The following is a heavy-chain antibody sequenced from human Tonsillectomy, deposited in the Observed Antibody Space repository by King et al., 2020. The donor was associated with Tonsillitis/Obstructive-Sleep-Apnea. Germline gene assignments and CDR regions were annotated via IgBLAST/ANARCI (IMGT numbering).Heavy chain of an antibody. V-gene: IGHV7-4-1*02. D-gene: IGHD6-13*01. Sequence: VQLVQSGSELKKPGASVKVSCKASGYTFTTFAMHWVRQAPGQGLEWMGWINTRTGNPTYAQGFTGRFVFSLDTSVNSAYLQISTLKGEDTAVYYCARTAGPPYFDYWGQGSLVTVSS. CDR1: GYTFTTFA. CDR3: ARTAGPPYFDY. CDR2: INTRTGNP. J-gene: IGHJ4*02.